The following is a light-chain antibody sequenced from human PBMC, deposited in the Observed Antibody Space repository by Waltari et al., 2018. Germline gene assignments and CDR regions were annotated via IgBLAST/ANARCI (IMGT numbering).Light chain of an antibody. J-gene: IGLJ1*01. CDR2: EVN. CDR3: CSYAGSHKFA. V-gene: IGLV2-11*01. CDR1: STDISGFRY. Sequence: QSALTQPRSVSGSPGQSVTISCTGRSTDISGFRYVSWYQLRPGEGPRLIMSEVNRRPSEVPDRFSGSASGYRASLTISGLQTDDEGYYYCCSYAGSHKFAFGTGTEVTV.